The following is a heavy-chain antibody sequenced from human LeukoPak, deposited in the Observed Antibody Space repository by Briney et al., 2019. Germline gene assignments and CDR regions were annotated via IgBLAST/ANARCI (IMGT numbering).Heavy chain of an antibody. Sequence: GASVKVSRKASGGTFSSYAISWVRQAPGQGLEWMGRIIPILGIANYAQKFQGRVTITADKSTSTAYMELSSLRSEDTAVYYCARGPYYYDSSGYYPFDYWGQGTLVTVSS. CDR1: GGTFSSYA. CDR3: ARGPYYYDSSGYYPFDY. V-gene: IGHV1-69*04. CDR2: IIPILGIA. D-gene: IGHD3-22*01. J-gene: IGHJ4*02.